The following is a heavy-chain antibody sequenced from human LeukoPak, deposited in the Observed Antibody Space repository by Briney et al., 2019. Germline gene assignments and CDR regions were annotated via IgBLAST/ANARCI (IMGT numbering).Heavy chain of an antibody. CDR2: ISYDGSNK. Sequence: GGSLRLSCAASGFTFSSYGMHWVRQAPGKGLEWVAVISYDGSNKYYADSVKGRFTISRDNSKNTLYLQMNSLRAEDTAVYYCAKGSDYWGQGTLVTVSS. CDR1: GFTFSSYG. V-gene: IGHV3-30*18. CDR3: AKGSDY. J-gene: IGHJ4*02.